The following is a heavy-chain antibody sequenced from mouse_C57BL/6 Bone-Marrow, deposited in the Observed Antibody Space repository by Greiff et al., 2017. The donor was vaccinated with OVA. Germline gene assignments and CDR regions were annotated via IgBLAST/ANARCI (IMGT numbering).Heavy chain of an antibody. V-gene: IGHV1-18*01. Sequence: VQLQQSGPELVKPGASVKIPCKASGYTFTDYNMDWVKQSHGKSLEWIGDINPNNGGTIYNQKFKGKATLTVDKSSSTAYMELRSLTSEDTAVYYGARLGYYGSSYWYFDVWGTGTTVTVSS. CDR1: GYTFTDYN. J-gene: IGHJ1*03. CDR3: ARLGYYGSSYWYFDV. D-gene: IGHD1-1*01. CDR2: INPNNGGT.